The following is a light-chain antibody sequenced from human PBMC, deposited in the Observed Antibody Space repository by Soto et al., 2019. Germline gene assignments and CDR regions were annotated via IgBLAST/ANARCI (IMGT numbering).Light chain of an antibody. CDR1: QSISSN. CDR3: QQYNNLPQT. V-gene: IGKV3-15*01. CDR2: GAS. Sequence: DIVMTQSPATLSVSPGERATLSCRASQSISSNLAWYQQKPGQAPRLLIYGASTRATGLPARFSGSGSGTDFTLTISSLQSADFAVYYCQQYNNLPQTFGQGTKVEIK. J-gene: IGKJ1*01.